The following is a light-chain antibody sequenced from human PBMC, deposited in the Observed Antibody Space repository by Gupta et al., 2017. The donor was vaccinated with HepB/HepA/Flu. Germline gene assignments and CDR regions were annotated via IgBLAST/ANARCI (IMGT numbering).Light chain of an antibody. V-gene: IGKV3-15*01. CDR1: QSVGSN. CDR3: QQYNNWPIS. J-gene: IGKJ4*01. Sequence: EIVMTQSPATLSVSPGERATLSCRASQSVGSNLAWYQQKPGQAPRLLIYGASIRATGIPARFSGSGSGTEFTLTITSLQSEDFAVYSCQQYNNWPISFGGGTKVEIK. CDR2: GAS.